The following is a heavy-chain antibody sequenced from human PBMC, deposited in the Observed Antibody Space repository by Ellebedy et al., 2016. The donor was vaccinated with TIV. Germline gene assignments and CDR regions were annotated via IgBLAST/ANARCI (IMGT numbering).Heavy chain of an antibody. D-gene: IGHD3-10*01. CDR1: GFTFSDYY. V-gene: IGHV3-11*06. CDR2: IRGSSTYT. CDR3: ARDYYGSGSYKDF. Sequence: GGSLRLSCAASGFTFSDYYMSWIRQAPGKGLAWVSYIRGSSTYTNYADSVKGRFTISRDNAKNSLFLQMNSLRAEDTAVYFCARDYYGSGSYKDFWGQGTLVTVSS. J-gene: IGHJ4*02.